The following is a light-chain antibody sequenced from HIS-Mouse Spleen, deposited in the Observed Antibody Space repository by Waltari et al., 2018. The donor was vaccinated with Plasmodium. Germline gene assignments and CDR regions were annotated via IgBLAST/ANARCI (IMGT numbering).Light chain of an antibody. V-gene: IGLV2-8*01. J-gene: IGLJ2*01. CDR3: SSYAGSNNLV. Sequence: QSALTQPPSASGSPGQSVTISCTGTSSDVGGYNYVSWYQQHPGKAPKPMIYEVSKRPSGVPDRFSGSKSRNTASLTVSGLQAEDEADYYCSSYAGSNNLVFGGGTKLTVL. CDR2: EVS. CDR1: SSDVGGYNY.